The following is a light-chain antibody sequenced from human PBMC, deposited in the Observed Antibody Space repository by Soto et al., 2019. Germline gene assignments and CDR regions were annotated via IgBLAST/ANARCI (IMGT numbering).Light chain of an antibody. CDR3: QTWGSGPWV. CDR1: SGHSNYA. CDR2: VNIDGSH. V-gene: IGLV4-69*01. J-gene: IGLJ3*02. Sequence: QLVLTQSPSASASLGASVKLTCTLSSGHSNYAIAWHQQQPEKGPRYLMKVNIDGSHSKGDGIPDRFSGSSSGAERYLTISSLQSEDEADYYCQTWGSGPWVFGGGTKLTVL.